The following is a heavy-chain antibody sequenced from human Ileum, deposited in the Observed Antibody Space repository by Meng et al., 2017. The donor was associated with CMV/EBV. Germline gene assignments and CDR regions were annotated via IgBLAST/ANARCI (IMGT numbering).Heavy chain of an antibody. D-gene: IGHD3-16*01. CDR2: IYYSGST. J-gene: IGHJ3*02. V-gene: IGHV4-39*01. CDR3: ARHYDDSLDAFDI. Sequence: SETLSLTCTVSGGSLSRSGYYWGWIRQPPGKGLEWIGSIYYSGSTYHNPSLKSRVTMSVDTSKNQFYLKLGSVTAADTAGYYCARHYDDSLDAFDIWGPGTTVTVSS. CDR1: GGSLSRSGYY.